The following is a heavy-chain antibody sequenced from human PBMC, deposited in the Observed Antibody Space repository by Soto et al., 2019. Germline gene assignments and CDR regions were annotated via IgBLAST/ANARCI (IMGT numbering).Heavy chain of an antibody. Sequence: QVQLVQSGAEVKEPGASVKVSCKASGYTFTTLDINWVRQATGQGLEWMGWVRPTNGQTSYAQKFQGRVTMTRDTSIGTVDMELNSLTSEDTAIYYCARGVNAGVDYWGQGTLITVSS. D-gene: IGHD7-27*01. CDR2: VRPTNGQT. CDR3: ARGVNAGVDY. J-gene: IGHJ4*02. CDR1: GYTFTTLD. V-gene: IGHV1-8*02.